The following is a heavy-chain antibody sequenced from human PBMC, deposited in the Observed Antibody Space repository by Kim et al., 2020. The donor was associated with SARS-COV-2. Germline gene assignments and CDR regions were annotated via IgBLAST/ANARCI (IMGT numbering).Heavy chain of an antibody. CDR2: VYYSGRT. Sequence: SETLSLTCSVSGGSISSDYWTWIRQPPGKGLEWIGYVYYSGRTRYNPSLMSRVAIFVDPSKSHFSLTLTFVTAADTAVYFCAGIPDIAGWPFDSWGQGILVRVSS. V-gene: IGHV4-59*01. D-gene: IGHD6-19*01. CDR3: AGIPDIAGWPFDS. CDR1: GGSISSDY. J-gene: IGHJ4*02.